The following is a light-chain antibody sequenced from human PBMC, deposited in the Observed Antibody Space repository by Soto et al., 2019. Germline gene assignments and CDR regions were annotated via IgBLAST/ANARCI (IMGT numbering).Light chain of an antibody. CDR3: QQSYGTPLT. CDR2: ATS. CDR1: QSISNY. J-gene: IGKJ4*01. V-gene: IGKV1-39*01. Sequence: MDMTQSPSSLSASVGDRVTITCRASQSISNYLNWYQHKPGKVPKLLIYATSSLQSGVPTRFSGSGSGTDFTLTINSLQPEDFATYYCQQSYGTPLTFGGGTKIEIK.